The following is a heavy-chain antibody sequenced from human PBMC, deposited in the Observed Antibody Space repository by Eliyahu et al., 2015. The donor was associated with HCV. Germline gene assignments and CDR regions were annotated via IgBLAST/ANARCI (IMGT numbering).Heavy chain of an antibody. J-gene: IGHJ4*02. V-gene: IGHV4-30-4*01. D-gene: IGHD2-15*01. CDR3: VRGLRITIFDY. CDR2: IYNSGST. CDR1: GGSISSGEDY. Sequence: QVQLQESGPGLVKPSQTLSLTCTVSGGSISSGEDYWTWIRQPPGKGLEWIGFIYNSGSTYYNPSLKSRVTISADTSKNHFSLKLTSVTAADTAVYYCVRGLRITIFDYWGQGTLVTVSS.